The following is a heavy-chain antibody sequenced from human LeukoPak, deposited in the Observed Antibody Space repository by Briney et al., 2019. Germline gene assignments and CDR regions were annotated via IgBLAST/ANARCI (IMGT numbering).Heavy chain of an antibody. D-gene: IGHD3-22*01. Sequence: SETLSLTCAVYGGSLSGYYWSWIRQPPGKGLEWIGEINHSVSTKYNPSLKSRGTISVDTSKNQFSLKLSSVTAADTAVYYCASSPYDSSGYYYAGFDYWGQGTLVTVSS. CDR3: ASSPYDSSGYYYAGFDY. CDR1: GGSLSGYY. V-gene: IGHV4-34*01. CDR2: INHSVST. J-gene: IGHJ4*02.